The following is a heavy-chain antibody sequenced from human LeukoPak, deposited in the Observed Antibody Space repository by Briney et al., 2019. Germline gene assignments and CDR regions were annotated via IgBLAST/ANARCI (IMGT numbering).Heavy chain of an antibody. J-gene: IGHJ4*02. D-gene: IGHD1-26*01. CDR1: GGSISSYY. CDR3: ASGSYSGIVL. CDR2: IYYSGST. V-gene: IGHV4-59*08. Sequence: SETLSLTCTVSGGSISSYYWSWIRQPPGKGLEWIGYIYYSGSTNYNPSLKSRVTISVDTSKNQFSLKLSSVTAADTAVYYCASGSYSGIVLWGRGTLVTVSS.